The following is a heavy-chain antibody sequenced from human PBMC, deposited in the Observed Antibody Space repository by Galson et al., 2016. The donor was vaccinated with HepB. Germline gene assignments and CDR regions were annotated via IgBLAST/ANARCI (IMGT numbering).Heavy chain of an antibody. Sequence: SVKVSCKASGYTFTAYHIYWVRQAPGQGLEWMGWINSNTGVTNYDRKFQGYVTMTRDTSISTAYMELRRLKLDDTAVYFCARGAPGHCDADDCYHAFDVWGLGTMVIVSS. CDR2: INSNTGVT. J-gene: IGHJ3*01. CDR1: GYTFTAYH. D-gene: IGHD2-21*02. CDR3: ARGAPGHCDADDCYHAFDV. V-gene: IGHV1-2*04.